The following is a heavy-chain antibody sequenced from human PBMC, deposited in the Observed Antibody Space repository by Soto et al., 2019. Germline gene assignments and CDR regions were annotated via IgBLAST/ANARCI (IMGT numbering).Heavy chain of an antibody. J-gene: IGHJ4*02. Sequence: GGSLRLSCAASGFTFDDYAMHWVRQAPGKGLEWVSGISWNSGSIGYADSVKGRVTISRDNAKNSLYLQMNSLRAEDTALYYGAKATNQSTEWLFSPAFDYWGQGTLVTVSS. D-gene: IGHD3-3*01. CDR2: ISWNSGSI. V-gene: IGHV3-9*01. CDR1: GFTFDDYA. CDR3: AKATNQSTEWLFSPAFDY.